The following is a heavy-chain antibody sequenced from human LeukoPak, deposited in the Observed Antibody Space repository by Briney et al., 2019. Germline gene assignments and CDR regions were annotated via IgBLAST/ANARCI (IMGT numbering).Heavy chain of an antibody. V-gene: IGHV4-61*01. J-gene: IGHJ6*03. CDR1: GGSISSSSYY. Sequence: SETLSLTCTVSGGSISSSSYYWSWIRQPPWKGLEWIGYIYYSGSTNYNPSLKSRVTISVDTSKKQFSLKLTSVTVADTAVYYCARETSQKGAHYMDVWGKGTTVTISS. CDR3: ARETSQKGAHYMDV. CDR2: IYYSGST. D-gene: IGHD3-16*01.